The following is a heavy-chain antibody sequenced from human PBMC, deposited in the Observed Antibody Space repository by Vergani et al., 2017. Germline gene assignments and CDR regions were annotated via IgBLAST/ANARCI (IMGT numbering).Heavy chain of an antibody. Sequence: EVQLVESGGGLVQPGGSLRLSCAASGFTFSSYEINWVRQAPGKGLEWVSYISSSGSPIFYADSVKGRFTISRDNAKNSLYLQMNSLRAEDTAVYYCASSGYYIYNWFDPWGQGTLVTVSS. CDR1: GFTFSSYE. V-gene: IGHV3-48*03. CDR3: ASSGYYIYNWFDP. J-gene: IGHJ5*02. D-gene: IGHD3-22*01. CDR2: ISSSGSPI.